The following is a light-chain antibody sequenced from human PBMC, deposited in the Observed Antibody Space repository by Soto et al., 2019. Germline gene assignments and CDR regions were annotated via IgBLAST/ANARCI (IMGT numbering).Light chain of an antibody. CDR2: EVS. CDR3: TSYAVSNNFVV. J-gene: IGLJ2*01. Sequence: QSALTQPPSASGSPGQSVTISCTGTSSDVGGYNYVSWYQLHPGKAPKLMIYEVSKRPSGVPDRFSGSKSGNTASLTVSGLQPEDEADYYCTSYAVSNNFVVLSGGTKVTVL. CDR1: SSDVGGYNY. V-gene: IGLV2-8*01.